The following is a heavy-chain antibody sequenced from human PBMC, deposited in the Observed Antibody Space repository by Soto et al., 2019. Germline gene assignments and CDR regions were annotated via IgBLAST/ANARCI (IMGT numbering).Heavy chain of an antibody. J-gene: IGHJ6*03. CDR3: ARDTAAGTNHYYYMDV. CDR2: IYYSGST. CDR1: GGSISSYY. V-gene: IGHV4-59*01. Sequence: SETLSLTCTVSGGSISSYYRSWIRQPPGKGLEWIGYIYYSGSTNYNPSLKSRVTISVDTSKNQFSLKLSSVTAADTAVYYCARDTAAGTNHYYYMDVWGKGTTVTVSS. D-gene: IGHD6-13*01.